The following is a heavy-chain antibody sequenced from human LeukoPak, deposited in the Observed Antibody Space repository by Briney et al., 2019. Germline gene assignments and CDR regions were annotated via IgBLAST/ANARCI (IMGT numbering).Heavy chain of an antibody. CDR1: GGSFSGYY. V-gene: IGHV4-34*01. CDR3: ARDAGGSYDFDY. J-gene: IGHJ4*02. D-gene: IGHD1-26*01. CDR2: INHSGST. Sequence: SETLSLTCAVYGGSFSGYYWSWIRQPPGKGLEWIGEINHSGSTNYNPSLKSRVTISVDTSKNQFSLKLSSVTAADTAVYYCARDAGGSYDFDYWGQGTLVTVSS.